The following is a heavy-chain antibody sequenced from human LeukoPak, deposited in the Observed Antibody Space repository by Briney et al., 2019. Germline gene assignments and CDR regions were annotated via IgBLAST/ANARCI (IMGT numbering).Heavy chain of an antibody. Sequence: GASVKVSCKASGGTFSSYAISWVRQAPGQGLEWMGGIIPIFGTANYAQKFQGRVTITTDESTSTAYMELSSLRSEDTAVYYCARVRGSGLSGSYAPWGQGTLVTVSS. CDR3: ARVRGSGLSGSYAP. CDR1: GGTFSSYA. V-gene: IGHV1-69*05. CDR2: IIPIFGTA. D-gene: IGHD3-16*01. J-gene: IGHJ5*02.